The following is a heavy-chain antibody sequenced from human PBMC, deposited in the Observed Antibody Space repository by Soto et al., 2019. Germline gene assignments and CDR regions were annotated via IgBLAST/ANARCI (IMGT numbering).Heavy chain of an antibody. CDR2: ISSDGGNK. Sequence: QVQLVESGGGVVQPGRSLRLSCAASGFTFSNYGIHWVRQAPGKGLEWVAVISSDGGNKYFADSVKGRFSISRDNSRNTVYLQMNSLRAEDSAVYYCSKGYRSSRRGYFDYWGQGALVTVSS. D-gene: IGHD6-13*01. J-gene: IGHJ4*02. CDR1: GFTFSNYG. V-gene: IGHV3-30*18. CDR3: SKGYRSSRRGYFDY.